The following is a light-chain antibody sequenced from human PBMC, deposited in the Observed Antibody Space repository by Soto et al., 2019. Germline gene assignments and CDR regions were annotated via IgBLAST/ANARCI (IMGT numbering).Light chain of an antibody. CDR1: SSDVGGYNY. J-gene: IGLJ1*01. CDR2: EVS. V-gene: IGLV2-14*01. CDR3: SSYTSSSTLL. Sequence: QSALTQPPSASGSPGQSVTISCTGTSSDVGGYNYVSWYQQHPGKAPKLMIYEVSNRPSGVSNRFSGSKSGNTASLTISGLQAEDEADYYCSSYTSSSTLLFGTGTKVTV.